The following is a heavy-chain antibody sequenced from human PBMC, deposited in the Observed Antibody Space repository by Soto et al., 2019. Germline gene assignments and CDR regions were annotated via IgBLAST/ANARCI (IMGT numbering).Heavy chain of an antibody. CDR2: ISYDGSNK. D-gene: IGHD1-7*01. CDR1: GFTFSSYG. V-gene: IGHV3-30*18. J-gene: IGHJ6*02. Sequence: QPGGSLRLSCAASGFTFSSYGMHWVRQAPGKGLEWVAVISYDGSNKYYADSVKGRFTISRDNSKNTLYLQMNSLRAEDTAVYYCAKTGVPDWNFGYYYYGMDVWGQGTTVTVSS. CDR3: AKTGVPDWNFGYYYYGMDV.